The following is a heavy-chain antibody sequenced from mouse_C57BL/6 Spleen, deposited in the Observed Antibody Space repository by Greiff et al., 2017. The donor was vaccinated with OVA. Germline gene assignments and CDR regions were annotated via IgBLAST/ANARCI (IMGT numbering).Heavy chain of an antibody. J-gene: IGHJ2*01. CDR1: GYTFTSYW. CDR3: ARPYYYGNLYYFDY. CDR2: IYPGSGST. Sequence: QVQLKQPGAELVKPGASVKMSCKASGYTFTSYWITWVKQRPGQGLEWIGDIYPGSGSTNYNEKFKSKATLTVDTSSSTAYMQLSSLTSEDSAVYYCARPYYYGNLYYFDYWGQGTTLTVSS. V-gene: IGHV1-55*01. D-gene: IGHD1-1*01.